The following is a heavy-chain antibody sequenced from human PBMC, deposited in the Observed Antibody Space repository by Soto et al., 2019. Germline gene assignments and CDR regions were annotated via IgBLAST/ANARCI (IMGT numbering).Heavy chain of an antibody. V-gene: IGHV3-30-3*01. J-gene: IGHJ6*02. Sequence: QVQLVESGGGVVQPGRSLRLSCAASGFTFSSYAMHWVRQAPGKGLEWVAVISYDGSNKYYADSVKGRFTISRDNSKNTLYLQMNSLRAEDTAVYYCARVRYNWTPDYYYGMDVWGQGTTVTVSS. CDR2: ISYDGSNK. D-gene: IGHD1-20*01. CDR3: ARVRYNWTPDYYYGMDV. CDR1: GFTFSSYA.